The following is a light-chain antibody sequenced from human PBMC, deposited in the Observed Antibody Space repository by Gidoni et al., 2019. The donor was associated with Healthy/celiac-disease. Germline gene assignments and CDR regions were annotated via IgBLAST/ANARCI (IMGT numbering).Light chain of an antibody. Sequence: DIQMPQSPSSLSASVGDRVTITCRASQSISSYVNWYQQKPGKAPKLLIYAASSLQSGVPSRFSGSGSGTDFTLTISSLQPEDFATYYCQQSYSTPRVTFGQGTRLEIK. J-gene: IGKJ5*01. CDR2: AAS. CDR3: QQSYSTPRVT. CDR1: QSISSY. V-gene: IGKV1-39*01.